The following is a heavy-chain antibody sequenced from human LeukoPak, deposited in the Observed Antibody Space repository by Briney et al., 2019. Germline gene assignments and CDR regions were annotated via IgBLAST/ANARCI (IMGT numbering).Heavy chain of an antibody. CDR2: ISYDGSNK. CDR1: GFTFSSYG. D-gene: IGHD3-22*01. J-gene: IGHJ4*02. CDR3: AKPYYYDSSGYQYYFDY. Sequence: GRSLRLSCAASGFTFSSYGMHWVRQAPGKGLEWVAVISYDGSNKYYADSVKGRFTISRDNSKNTLYLQMNSLRAEDTAVYYCAKPYYYDSSGYQYYFDYWGQGTLVTVSS. V-gene: IGHV3-30*18.